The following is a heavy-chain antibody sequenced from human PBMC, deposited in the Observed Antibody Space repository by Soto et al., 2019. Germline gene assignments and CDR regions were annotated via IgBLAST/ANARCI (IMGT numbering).Heavy chain of an antibody. J-gene: IGHJ6*02. Sequence: GGSLRLSCAASGFTFSSYGMHWVRQAPGKGLEWVAVIWYDGSNKYYADSVKGRFTISRDNSKNTLYLQMNSLRAEDTAVYYCAIGHFYDILTGRHPYYYYGMDVWGQGTTVTVSS. CDR1: GFTFSSYG. D-gene: IGHD3-9*01. V-gene: IGHV3-33*01. CDR3: AIGHFYDILTGRHPYYYYGMDV. CDR2: IWYDGSNK.